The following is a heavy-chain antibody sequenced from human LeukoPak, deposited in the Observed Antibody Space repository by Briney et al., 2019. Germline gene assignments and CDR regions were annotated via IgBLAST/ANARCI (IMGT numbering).Heavy chain of an antibody. D-gene: IGHD2-2*01. CDR1: GYTFTGYY. V-gene: IGHV1-2*02. CDR3: ARARGDIVVVPAAIWFDP. Sequence: GASVKVSCKASGYTFTGYYMHWVRQAPGQGLEWMGWIKPNNGGTNYAQKFQGRVTMTRDTSISTAYMELSRLRSDDTAVYHCARARGDIVVVPAAIWFDPWGQGTLVTVSS. J-gene: IGHJ5*02. CDR2: IKPNNGGT.